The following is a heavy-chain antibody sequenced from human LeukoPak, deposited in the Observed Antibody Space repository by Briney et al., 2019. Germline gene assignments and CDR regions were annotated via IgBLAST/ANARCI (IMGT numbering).Heavy chain of an antibody. CDR2: ISYDGSNK. J-gene: IGHJ4*02. D-gene: IGHD3-10*01. CDR1: GFTFSSYA. CDR3: ARAEGYYGSGSYLGY. V-gene: IGHV3-30-3*01. Sequence: GGSLRLSCAASGFTFSSYAMHWVRQAPGKGLEWVAVISYDGSNKYYADSVKGRFTISRDNSKNTLYLQMNSLRAEDTAVYYCARAEGYYGSGSYLGYWGQGTLVTVSS.